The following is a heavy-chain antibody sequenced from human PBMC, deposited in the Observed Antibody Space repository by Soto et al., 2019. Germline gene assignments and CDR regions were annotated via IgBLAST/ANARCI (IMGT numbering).Heavy chain of an antibody. CDR2: ISAYNGNA. V-gene: IGHV1-18*01. D-gene: IGHD3-10*01. Sequence: ASVKVSCKASGYTFTSYGISWVRQAPGQGLEWMGWISAYNGNANYAQKLQGRVTMTTDTSTSTAYMELRSLRSDDTAVYYCASHSYGSGSYYPRYYYYMDVWGKGTTVTVSS. CDR1: GYTFTSYG. J-gene: IGHJ6*03. CDR3: ASHSYGSGSYYPRYYYYMDV.